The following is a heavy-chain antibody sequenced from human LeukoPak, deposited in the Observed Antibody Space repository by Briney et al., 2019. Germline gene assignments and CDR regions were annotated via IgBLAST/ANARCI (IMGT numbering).Heavy chain of an antibody. D-gene: IGHD5-18*01. Sequence: SETLSLTCTVSGGSISSSSYYWGWIRQPPGKGLEWIGSIYYSGSTYYNPSLKSRVTISVDTSKNQFSLKLSSVTAADTAVYYCARDRSQLWSLYYYYYMDVWGKGTTVTVSS. J-gene: IGHJ6*03. V-gene: IGHV4-39*07. CDR1: GGSISSSSYY. CDR2: IYYSGST. CDR3: ARDRSQLWSLYYYYYMDV.